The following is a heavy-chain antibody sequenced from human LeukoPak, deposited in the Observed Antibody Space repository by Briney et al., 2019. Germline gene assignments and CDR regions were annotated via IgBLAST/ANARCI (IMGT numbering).Heavy chain of an antibody. CDR1: GFTFSDYY. CDR2: ISGSGGST. J-gene: IGHJ4*02. CDR3: AKDRGGDGDY. V-gene: IGHV3-23*01. D-gene: IGHD2-21*02. Sequence: GGSLRLSCAASGFTFSDYYMSWIRQAPGKGLEWVSAISGSGGSTYYADSVKGRFTISRDNSKNTLYLQMNSLRAEDTAVYYCAKDRGGDGDYWGQGTLVTVSS.